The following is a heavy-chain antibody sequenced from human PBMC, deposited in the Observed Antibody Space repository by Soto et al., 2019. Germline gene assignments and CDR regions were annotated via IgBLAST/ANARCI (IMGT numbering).Heavy chain of an antibody. CDR2: IKTDGSSP. CDR3: ARDRIAGSGSCDN. J-gene: IGHJ4*02. V-gene: IGHV3-74*01. D-gene: IGHD3-10*01. Sequence: EVLLVESGGGLGHPGGSLRLSCVASGFTFNNYWMHWVRQVPGKGLVWVSRIKTDGSSPNYADSVEGRFTISSDNAKNTLYLKMNSLRAEDTAVYYCARDRIAGSGSCDNWGQGTLVTVSS. CDR1: GFTFNNYW.